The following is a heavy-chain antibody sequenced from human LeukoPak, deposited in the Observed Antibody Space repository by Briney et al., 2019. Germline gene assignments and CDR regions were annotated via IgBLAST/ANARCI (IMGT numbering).Heavy chain of an antibody. CDR1: GFSFSAYS. V-gene: IGHV3-48*02. J-gene: IGHJ4*02. D-gene: IGHD2/OR15-2a*01. CDR2: ISIGSDNI. CDR3: APDFNRGGRDHY. Sequence: QAGGSLRLSCTASGFSFSAYSMNWVRQAPGKGLEWVSFISIGSDNIHYADSVRGRFTTSRDNAKISLYLEMNSLRDEDTAVYYCAPDFNRGGRDHYWGQGTLVTVSS.